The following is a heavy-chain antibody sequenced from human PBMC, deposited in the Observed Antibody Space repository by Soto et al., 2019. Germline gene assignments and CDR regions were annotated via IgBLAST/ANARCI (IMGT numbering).Heavy chain of an antibody. D-gene: IGHD6-13*01. CDR3: ARIAAASYYFDY. V-gene: IGHV4-31*03. J-gene: IGHJ4*02. CDR2: IYYSGST. CDR1: GGSISSGGYY. Sequence: SETLSLTCTVSGGSISSGGYYWSWIRQHPGKGLEWIGYIYYSGSTYYNPSLKSRVTISVDTSKNQFSLKLSSVTAADTAVYYCARIAAASYYFDYWGQGTLVTVSS.